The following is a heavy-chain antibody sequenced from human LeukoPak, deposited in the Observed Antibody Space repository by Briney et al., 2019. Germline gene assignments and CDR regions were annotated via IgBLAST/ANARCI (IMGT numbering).Heavy chain of an antibody. J-gene: IGHJ4*02. D-gene: IGHD5-18*01. CDR1: GYTFTGYY. Sequence: ASVKVSCKASGYTFTGYYMHWVRQAPGQGLEWMGWINPNSGGTNYAQKFQGRVTMTRDTSISTAYLELSRLRSDDTAVYYCAREEVSGGYSYGREFDYWVQGTLVTVSS. V-gene: IGHV1-2*02. CDR2: INPNSGGT. CDR3: AREEVSGGYSYGREFDY.